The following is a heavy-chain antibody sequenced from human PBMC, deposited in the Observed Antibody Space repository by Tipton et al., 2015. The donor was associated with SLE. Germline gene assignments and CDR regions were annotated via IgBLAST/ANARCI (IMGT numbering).Heavy chain of an antibody. J-gene: IGHJ5*02. CDR2: IKSKSDGGTT. CDR1: GFSFSRSY. Sequence: SLRLSCVASGFSFSRSYMTLVRQAPGKGLEWVGRIKSKSDGGTTDYAAPVKGRFTISRDDSKNTLYLQMNSLRAEDTAVYYCARQGGSSWLKNYNWFDPWGQGTLVTVSS. D-gene: IGHD6-13*01. CDR3: ARQGGSSWLKNYNWFDP. V-gene: IGHV3-15*01.